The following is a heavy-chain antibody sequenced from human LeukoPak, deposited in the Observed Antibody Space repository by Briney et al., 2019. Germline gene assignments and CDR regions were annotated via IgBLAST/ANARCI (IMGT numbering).Heavy chain of an antibody. Sequence: SETLSLTCTVSGASITSYYWSWIRQPPGKGLEWIGYIYYSGSTTYKPSLKSRATISVDTSKNQFSLKLSSVTAADTAVYYCARLSIVGATNFDYWGQGTLVTVSS. CDR1: GASITSYY. D-gene: IGHD1-26*01. CDR2: IYYSGST. V-gene: IGHV4-59*08. CDR3: ARLSIVGATNFDY. J-gene: IGHJ4*02.